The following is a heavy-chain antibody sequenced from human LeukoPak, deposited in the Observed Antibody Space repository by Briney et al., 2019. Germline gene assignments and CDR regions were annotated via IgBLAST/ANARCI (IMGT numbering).Heavy chain of an antibody. V-gene: IGHV3-30-3*01. CDR1: GFTFSSYA. CDR2: ISYDGSNK. Sequence: GGSLRVSCAASGFTFSSYAMHWVRQAPGKGLEWVAVISYDGSNKYYADSVKGRFTISRDNSKNTLYLQMNSLRAEDTAVYYCARDRDYWGQGTLVTVSS. J-gene: IGHJ4*02. CDR3: ARDRDY.